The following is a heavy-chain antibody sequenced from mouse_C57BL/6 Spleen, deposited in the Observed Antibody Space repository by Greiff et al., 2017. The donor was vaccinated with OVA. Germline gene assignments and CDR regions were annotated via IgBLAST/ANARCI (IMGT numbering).Heavy chain of an antibody. V-gene: IGHV5-17*01. CDR2: ISSGSSTI. D-gene: IGHD2-4*01. CDR3: TSDHYDLHWYFDV. J-gene: IGHJ1*03. CDR1: GFTFSDSG. Sequence: EVKLMESGGGLVKPGGSLKLSCAASGFTFSDSGMHWVRQAPEKGLEWVAYISSGSSTIYYADTLKGRFTISRDNAKNTLFLQVTSLRTEDTAMYYCTSDHYDLHWYFDVGGTGTTVTVSS.